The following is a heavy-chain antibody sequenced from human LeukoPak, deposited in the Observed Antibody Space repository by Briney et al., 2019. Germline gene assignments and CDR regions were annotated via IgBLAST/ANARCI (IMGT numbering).Heavy chain of an antibody. V-gene: IGHV3-48*03. CDR2: ISSSGSTI. CDR1: GFTFSSYE. D-gene: IGHD3-10*01. Sequence: GGSLRLSCAASGFTFSSYEMNWVCQAPGKGLEWVSYISSSGSTIYYADSVKGRFTISRDNAKNSLYLQMNSLRAEDTAVYYCARDFITMVRGFDYWGQGTLVTVSS. J-gene: IGHJ4*02. CDR3: ARDFITMVRGFDY.